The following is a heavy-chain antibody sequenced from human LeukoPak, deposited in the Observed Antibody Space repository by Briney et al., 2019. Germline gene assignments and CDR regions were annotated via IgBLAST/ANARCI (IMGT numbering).Heavy chain of an antibody. V-gene: IGHV3-23*01. J-gene: IGHJ4*02. CDR2: ISGSGGST. D-gene: IGHD3-10*01. CDR3: AKALFTGRSSSGSMVRGVITPFDY. Sequence: PGGSLRLSCAASGFTFSSYAMSWVRQAPGKGLEWVSAISGSGGSTYYADSVKGRFTISRDNSKNTLYLQMNSLRAEDTAVYYCAKALFTGRSSSGSMVRGVITPFDYWGQGTLVTVSS. CDR1: GFTFSSYA.